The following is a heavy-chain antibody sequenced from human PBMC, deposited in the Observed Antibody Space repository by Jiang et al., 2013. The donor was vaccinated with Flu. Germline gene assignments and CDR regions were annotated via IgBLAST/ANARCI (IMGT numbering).Heavy chain of an antibody. CDR1: GYNFTNHW. V-gene: IGHV5-51*01. J-gene: IGHJ3*02. Sequence: GAEVKKPGDSLKMSCKASGYNFTNHWIGWVRQMPGKGLEWMGIIYPDDSDTRYSPSFQGQIIMSADKSTNTASLQWTSLKASDTAIYYCAAITSQVALNDAFDIWGQGTMLTVTS. CDR2: IYPDDSDT. CDR3: AAITSQVALNDAFDI. D-gene: IGHD1-1*01.